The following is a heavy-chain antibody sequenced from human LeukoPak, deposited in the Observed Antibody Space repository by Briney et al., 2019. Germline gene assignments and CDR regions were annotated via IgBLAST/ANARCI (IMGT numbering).Heavy chain of an antibody. D-gene: IGHD6-13*01. J-gene: IGHJ4*02. V-gene: IGHV4-39*07. CDR1: GGSISSSSYY. CDR2: INHSGST. CDR3: ARRTPPYSSSWTQYNY. Sequence: SETLSLTCTVSGGSISSSSYYWGWIRQPPGKGLEWIGEINHSGSTNYNPSLKSRVTISVDTSKNQFSLKLSSVTAADTAVYYCARRTPPYSSSWTQYNYWGQGTLVTVSS.